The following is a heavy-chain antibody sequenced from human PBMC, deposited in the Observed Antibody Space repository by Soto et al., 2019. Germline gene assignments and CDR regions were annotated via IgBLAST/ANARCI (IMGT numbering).Heavy chain of an antibody. CDR1: GYTFTSCD. Sequence: GASVKASCKASGYTFTSCDSNCVRQATGQGLEWMGWMNPNSGNTGYAQKFQGRVTMTRNTSISTAYMELSSLRSEDTAVYYCARGINYDFWSGYYKNCRLDPWGQGTLVTVSS. V-gene: IGHV1-8*01. CDR3: ARGINYDFWSGYYKNCRLDP. D-gene: IGHD3-3*01. J-gene: IGHJ5*02. CDR2: MNPNSGNT.